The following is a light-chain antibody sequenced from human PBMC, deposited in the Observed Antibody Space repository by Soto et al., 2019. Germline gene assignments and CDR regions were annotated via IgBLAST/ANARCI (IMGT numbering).Light chain of an antibody. V-gene: IGKV3-20*01. CDR2: GAS. Sequence: EIVLTQSPGTLSLSPGERXTLSCRASQSVDSRFLAWYQQKPGQAPRLLVYGASIRATGIPDRFSGSGSGTDFTLSIRXLXXXXXXXXXXXXXXSSRTFGQGTKVEMK. CDR1: QSVDSRF. J-gene: IGKJ1*01. CDR3: XXXXSSRT.